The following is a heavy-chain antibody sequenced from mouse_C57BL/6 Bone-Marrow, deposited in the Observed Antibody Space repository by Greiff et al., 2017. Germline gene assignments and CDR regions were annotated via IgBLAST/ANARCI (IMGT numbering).Heavy chain of an antibody. Sequence: EVKVVESGGGLVQPKGSLKLSCAASGFSFNTYAMNWVRQAPGKGLEWVARIRSKSNNYATYYADSVKDRFTISRDDSESMLYLQMNNLKTEDTAMYYCVRHLPHYWGQGTLVTVSA. J-gene: IGHJ3*01. V-gene: IGHV10-1*01. CDR3: VRHLPHY. CDR1: GFSFNTYA. CDR2: IRSKSNNYAT.